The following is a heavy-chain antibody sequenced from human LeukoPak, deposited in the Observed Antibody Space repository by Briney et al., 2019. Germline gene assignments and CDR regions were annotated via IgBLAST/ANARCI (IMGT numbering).Heavy chain of an antibody. CDR2: ISYSGSTNSGKST. V-gene: IGHV4-4*08. CDR1: GGSISSNY. J-gene: IGHJ5*02. Sequence: SETLSLTCSVSGGSISSNYWSWVRQPPGKGLEWIGYISYSGSTNSGKSTNYNPSLKSRVTVSVDTSKNQFSLKLSSVTAADTAVYYCARVMGSDHNWFDPWGQGTLVTVSS. CDR3: ARVMGSDHNWFDP.